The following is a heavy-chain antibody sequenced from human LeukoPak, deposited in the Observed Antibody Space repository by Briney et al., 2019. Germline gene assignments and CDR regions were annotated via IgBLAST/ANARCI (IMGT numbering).Heavy chain of an antibody. CDR3: AICSSTWTGDRPDS. Sequence: ASVKVSCKASGGTFRNYPISWVRQAPGQGLEWMGGILPIFRMTNYAEKFQGRVTITADESTTTAYLELNSLRSEDTAVYYCAICSSTWTGDRPDSWGQGSLVTVSS. CDR2: ILPIFRMT. D-gene: IGHD2-2*01. J-gene: IGHJ4*02. CDR1: GGTFRNYP. V-gene: IGHV1-69*13.